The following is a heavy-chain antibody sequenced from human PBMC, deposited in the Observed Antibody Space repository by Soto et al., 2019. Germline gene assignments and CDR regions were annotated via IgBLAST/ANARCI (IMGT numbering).Heavy chain of an antibody. Sequence: QVQLVQSGAEVKKPGSSVKVSCKASGGTFSSYAISWVRQAPGQGLEWMGGIIPIFGTANYAQEFQGRVTITADESTSTAYMELSSLRSEDTAVYYCAARFSPYYDSSGYYPFDYWGQGTLVTVSS. D-gene: IGHD3-22*01. J-gene: IGHJ4*02. CDR3: AARFSPYYDSSGYYPFDY. CDR1: GGTFSSYA. CDR2: IIPIFGTA. V-gene: IGHV1-69*01.